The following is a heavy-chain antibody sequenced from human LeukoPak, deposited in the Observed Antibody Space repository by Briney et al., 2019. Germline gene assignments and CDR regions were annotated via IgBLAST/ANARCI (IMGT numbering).Heavy chain of an antibody. Sequence: SETLSLTCTISGVSVNSGDYYWGWIRQSPGKSLEGIGNIYSSGTTYYNPSLKSRVIISMDTSRNQFSLNLSSVTAADTAVYFCTRQLGTATTSVVDYWGQGTLVTVSS. CDR1: GVSVNSGDYY. V-gene: IGHV4-39*01. D-gene: IGHD1-7*01. CDR2: IYSSGTT. CDR3: TRQLGTATTSVVDY. J-gene: IGHJ4*02.